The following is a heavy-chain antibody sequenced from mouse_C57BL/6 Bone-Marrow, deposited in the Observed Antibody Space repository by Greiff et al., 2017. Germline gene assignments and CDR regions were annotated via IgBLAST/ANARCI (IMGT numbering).Heavy chain of an antibody. D-gene: IGHD2-2*01. CDR3: TRGYDFYAMDY. J-gene: IGHJ4*01. Sequence: DVHLVESGAELVRPGASVKLSCTASGFNIKDDYMHWVKQRPEQGLEWIGWIDPENGDTEYASKFQGKATITADTSSNTAYLQLSSLTSEDTAVYYCTRGYDFYAMDYWGQGTSVTVSS. V-gene: IGHV14-4*01. CDR2: IDPENGDT. CDR1: GFNIKDDY.